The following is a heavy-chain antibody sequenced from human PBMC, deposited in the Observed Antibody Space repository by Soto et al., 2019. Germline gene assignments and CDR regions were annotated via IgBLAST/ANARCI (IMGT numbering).Heavy chain of an antibody. V-gene: IGHV4-34*01. D-gene: IGHD5-12*01. CDR1: GGSFSGYY. CDR3: ASPEVATTNQPFDY. CDR2: INHSGST. Sequence: SETLSLTCAVYGGSFSGYYWSWIRQPPGKGLEWIGEINHSGSTNYNPSLKSRVTISVDTSKNQFSLKLSSVTAADTAVYYCASPEVATTNQPFDYWGQGTLVTVSS. J-gene: IGHJ4*02.